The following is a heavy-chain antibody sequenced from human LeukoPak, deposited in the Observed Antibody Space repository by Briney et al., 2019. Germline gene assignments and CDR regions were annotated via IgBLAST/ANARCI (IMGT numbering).Heavy chain of an antibody. CDR1: GYSISSGYY. CDR2: IYHSGST. J-gene: IGHJ4*02. D-gene: IGHD6-13*01. V-gene: IGHV4-38-2*02. Sequence: SETLSLTCAVSGYSISSGYYWGWIRQPPGKGLEWIGSIYHSGSTYYNPSLKSRVTISVDTSKNQFSLKLSSVTAADTAVYYRARDKLAHGAAAGLGYWGQGTLVTVSS. CDR3: ARDKLAHGAAAGLGY.